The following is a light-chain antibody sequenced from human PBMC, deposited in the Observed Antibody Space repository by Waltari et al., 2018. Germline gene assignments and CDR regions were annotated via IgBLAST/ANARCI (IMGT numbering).Light chain of an antibody. CDR1: QGISSW. V-gene: IGKV1-12*01. CDR3: QQYNNAPRT. Sequence: DIQMTQSPSSLSASVGDRVSITCRASQGISSWLAWYQQKPGRAPKLLIYKASSLQGGVPSRFSGSGSGTDFTLTINSLQPEDVATYYCQQYNNAPRTFGQGTKVEIK. J-gene: IGKJ1*01. CDR2: KAS.